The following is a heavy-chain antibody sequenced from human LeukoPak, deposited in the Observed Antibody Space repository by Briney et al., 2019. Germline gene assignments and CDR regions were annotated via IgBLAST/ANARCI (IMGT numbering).Heavy chain of an antibody. CDR3: ARADWNDGAGSDY. J-gene: IGHJ4*02. CDR2: ISSSSSYI. CDR1: GFTFSSYS. Sequence: GGSPRLSCAASGFTFSSYSMNWVRQAPGKGLEWVSSISSSSSYIYYADSVKGRFTISRDNAKNSLYLQMNSLRAEDTAVYYCARADWNDGAGSDYWGQGTLVTVSS. V-gene: IGHV3-21*01. D-gene: IGHD1-1*01.